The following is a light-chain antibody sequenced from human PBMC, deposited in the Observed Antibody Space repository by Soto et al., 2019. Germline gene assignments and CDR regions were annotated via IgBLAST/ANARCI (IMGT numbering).Light chain of an antibody. CDR1: ESIGNY. CDR3: QWRSDWPPRLT. CDR2: DAS. J-gene: IGKJ4*01. Sequence: EVVLTQSPATLSLSPGERATLSCRASESIGNYLAWYQQKLGQAPKLLIYDASHRAIGIPGRFSGDGYGTDFTPTISSLEPEDFVVYYCQWRSDWPPRLTFGGGSKVEIK. V-gene: IGKV3-11*01.